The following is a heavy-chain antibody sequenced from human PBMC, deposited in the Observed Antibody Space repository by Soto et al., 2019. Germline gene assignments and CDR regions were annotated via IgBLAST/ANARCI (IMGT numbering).Heavy chain of an antibody. CDR2: ISGGDT. CDR3: AKDREPAWFSDF. J-gene: IGHJ4*02. D-gene: IGHD3-10*01. V-gene: IGHV3-23*01. CDR1: GFTFNSYA. Sequence: EVQLLESGGDLVQPGGSLRLSCAASGFTFNSYALSWVRQAPGKGLEWVSTISGGDTNYADFVKGRFTISIDSSKNTLYLKMDGLRAEDTAIYYCAKDREPAWFSDFWGQGALVTVSS.